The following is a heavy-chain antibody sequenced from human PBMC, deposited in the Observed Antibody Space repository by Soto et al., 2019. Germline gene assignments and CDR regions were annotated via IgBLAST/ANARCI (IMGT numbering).Heavy chain of an antibody. Sequence: VQLVESGGGVVQPGRSLRLSCAASGFTFSTFGMHWVRQAPGKGLEWVAIIWSDGSNKYYADYVKGRFTISRDNSKNTLYLHMNTLRVEDTAVYYCARRSSGTYSIDYWGQGTLVTVSS. J-gene: IGHJ4*02. V-gene: IGHV3-33*01. CDR3: ARRSSGTYSIDY. CDR2: IWSDGSNK. D-gene: IGHD1-26*01. CDR1: GFTFSTFG.